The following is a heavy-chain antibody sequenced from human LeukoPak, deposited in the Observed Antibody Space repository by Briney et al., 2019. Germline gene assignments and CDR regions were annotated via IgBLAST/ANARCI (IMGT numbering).Heavy chain of an antibody. V-gene: IGHV1-8*01. CDR3: ARGSFMITFGGAIVGGWFDP. D-gene: IGHD3-16*02. CDR2: MNPNSGNT. J-gene: IGHJ5*02. CDR1: RYTFTSYD. Sequence: ASVKVSCKDSRYTFTSYDINWVRQATGQGLEWMGWMNPNSGNTGYAQKFQGRVTMTRNTSISTAYMELSSLRSEDTAVYYCARGSFMITFGGAIVGGWFDPWGQGTLVTVSS.